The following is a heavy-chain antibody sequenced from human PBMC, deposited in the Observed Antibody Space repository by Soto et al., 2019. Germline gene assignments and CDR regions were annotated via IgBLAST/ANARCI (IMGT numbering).Heavy chain of an antibody. CDR3: AKGVYYYGSGSYYFGGYYGMDV. V-gene: IGHV3-21*01. Sequence: GGSLRLSCAASGFTFSSYSMNWVRQAPGKGLEWVSSISSSSSYIYYADSVKGRFTISRDNAKNSLYLQMNSLRAEDTAVYYCAKGVYYYGSGSYYFGGYYGMDVWGQGTTVTVSS. J-gene: IGHJ6*02. CDR2: ISSSSSYI. D-gene: IGHD3-10*01. CDR1: GFTFSSYS.